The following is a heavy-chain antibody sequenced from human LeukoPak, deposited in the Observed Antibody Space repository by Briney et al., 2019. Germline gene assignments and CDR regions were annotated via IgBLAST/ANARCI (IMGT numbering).Heavy chain of an antibody. J-gene: IGHJ4*02. Sequence: PGGSLRLSCAASGFTFSSYAMHWVRQAPGKGLEWVAVISYDGSNKYYADSVMGRFTISRDNSKNTLYLQMNSLRAEDTAVYYCARAPFSPYYYDSSGYYDYWGQGTLVTVSS. CDR1: GFTFSSYA. D-gene: IGHD3-22*01. V-gene: IGHV3-30*04. CDR3: ARAPFSPYYYDSSGYYDY. CDR2: ISYDGSNK.